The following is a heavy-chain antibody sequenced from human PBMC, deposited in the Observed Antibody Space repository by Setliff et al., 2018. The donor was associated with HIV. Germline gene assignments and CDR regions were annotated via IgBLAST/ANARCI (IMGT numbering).Heavy chain of an antibody. CDR1: GFTFSSYA. CDR3: ARGPSSTHWSPGYFQH. CDR2: IIGSGGST. V-gene: IGHV3-23*01. J-gene: IGHJ1*01. D-gene: IGHD2-8*02. Sequence: GGSLRLSCAASGFTFSSYAMSWVRQAPGKGLEWVSGIIGSGGSTYYADSVKGRFTISRDNSKNTLYLQVNNLRAEDTAVYYCARGPSSTHWSPGYFQHWGQGTPVTVSS.